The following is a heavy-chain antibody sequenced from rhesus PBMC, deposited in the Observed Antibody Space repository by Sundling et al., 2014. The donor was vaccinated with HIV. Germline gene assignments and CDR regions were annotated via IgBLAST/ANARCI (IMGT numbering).Heavy chain of an antibody. Sequence: QLQLQESGPGLLKPSETLSLTCAVSGGSISDSYFWSWIRQPPGKGLEWIGYIGGSSGSTYYNPSLKSRVTISKDTSNNQFSLKLNSATAADTAVYYCAREVGGYWSHVVYGLDSWGQGVVVTVSS. J-gene: IGHJ6*01. CDR1: GGSISDSYF. CDR2: IGGSSGST. D-gene: IGHD3-22*01. V-gene: IGHV4-127*01. CDR3: AREVGGYWSHVVYGLDS.